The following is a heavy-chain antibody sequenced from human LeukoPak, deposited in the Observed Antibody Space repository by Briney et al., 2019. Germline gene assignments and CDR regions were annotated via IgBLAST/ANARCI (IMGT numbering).Heavy chain of an antibody. J-gene: IGHJ4*02. Sequence: PSQTLSLTCAISGDSVSNKNTAWNWIRQSPSRGLEWLGRTYYRSKWHNTYAASVKSRITINPDTSKNQFSLQLNSVTPEDTAVYYCASDSSSFFWGQGTLVTVSS. CDR1: GDSVSNKNTA. CDR3: ASDSSSFF. D-gene: IGHD6-6*01. CDR2: TYYRSKWHN. V-gene: IGHV6-1*01.